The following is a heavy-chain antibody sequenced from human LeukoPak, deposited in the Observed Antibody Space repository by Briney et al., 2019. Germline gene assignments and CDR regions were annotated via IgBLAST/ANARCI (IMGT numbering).Heavy chain of an antibody. V-gene: IGHV1-46*01. Sequence: GASVKVSCKASGGTFSSYAISWVRQAPGQGLEWMGIINPSGGSTNYAQKFQGRVTMTRDTSTSTVYMELSSLRSEDTAVYYCARAVGIVVVVVATLDYWGQGTLVTVSS. CDR2: INPSGGST. D-gene: IGHD2-15*01. J-gene: IGHJ4*02. CDR3: ARAVGIVVVVVATLDY. CDR1: GGTFSSYA.